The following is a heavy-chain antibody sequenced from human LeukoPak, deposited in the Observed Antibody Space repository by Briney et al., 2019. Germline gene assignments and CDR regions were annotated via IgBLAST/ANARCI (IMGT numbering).Heavy chain of an antibody. J-gene: IGHJ4*02. CDR2: IKSKTDGGTT. CDR1: RFTFSNAW. V-gene: IGHV3-15*01. CDR3: LYYYDSSGYYPLGY. D-gene: IGHD3-22*01. Sequence: PGGSLRLSCAASRFTFSNAWMSWVRQAPAKGLEWVGRIKSKTDGGTTDYAAPVKGRFTISRDDSKNTLYLQMNSLKTEDTAVYYCLYYYDSSGYYPLGYWGQGTLVTVSS.